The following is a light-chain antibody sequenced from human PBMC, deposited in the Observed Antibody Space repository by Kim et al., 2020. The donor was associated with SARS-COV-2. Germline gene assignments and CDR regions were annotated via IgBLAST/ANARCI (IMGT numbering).Light chain of an antibody. J-gene: IGLJ1*01. CDR3: QVWDSSSYPPGV. CDR1: NIGSKS. Sequence: SYELTQPPSVSVAPGKTARITCGGNNIGSKSVHWYQQKPGQAPVLVIYYDSDRPSGIPERFSGSNSGNTATLTINRVEAGGEADYYCQVWDSSSYPPGVF. V-gene: IGLV3-21*04. CDR2: YDS.